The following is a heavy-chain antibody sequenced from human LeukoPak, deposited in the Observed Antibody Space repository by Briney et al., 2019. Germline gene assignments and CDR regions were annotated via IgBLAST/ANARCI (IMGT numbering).Heavy chain of an antibody. J-gene: IGHJ4*02. Sequence: GGSLRLSCVASGFTFSNYGMHWVRQAPGKGLEWVAFIRYDGSHNYYADSMKGRFTISRDNAKNSLYLQMNSLRAEDTALYYCAKDPYYDILTGYYGGWYFDYWGQGTLVTVSS. CDR2: IRYDGSHN. CDR3: AKDPYYDILTGYYGGWYFDY. D-gene: IGHD3-9*01. V-gene: IGHV3-30*02. CDR1: GFTFSNYG.